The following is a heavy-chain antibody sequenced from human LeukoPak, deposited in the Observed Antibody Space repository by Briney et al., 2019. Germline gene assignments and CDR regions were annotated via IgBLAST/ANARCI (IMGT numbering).Heavy chain of an antibody. Sequence: PGGSLRHSCAASGFTFSGSAMHWVRQASGKGLEWVGRIRSKANSYATAYAASVKGRFTISRDDSKNTAYLQMNSLKTEDTAVYYCTSPNSAAWYYYYGMDVWGQGTTVTVSS. CDR1: GFTFSGSA. D-gene: IGHD2/OR15-2a*01. V-gene: IGHV3-73*01. CDR2: IRSKANSYAT. J-gene: IGHJ6*02. CDR3: TSPNSAAWYYYYGMDV.